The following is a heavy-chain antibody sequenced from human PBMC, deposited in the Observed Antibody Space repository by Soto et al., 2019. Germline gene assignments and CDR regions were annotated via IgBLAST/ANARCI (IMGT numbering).Heavy chain of an antibody. D-gene: IGHD6-19*01. CDR1: GFTFSDYY. CDR2: ISSSSSYT. CDR3: AREGSRAVAGPRLPNQAYYYGMDV. Sequence: QVQLVESGGGLVKPGGSLRLSCAASGFTFSDYYMSWIRQAPGKGLEWVSYISSSSSYTNYADSVKGRFTISRDNAKNSLYLQMNSLRAEDTAVYYCAREGSRAVAGPRLPNQAYYYGMDVWGQGTTVTVSS. V-gene: IGHV3-11*06. J-gene: IGHJ6*02.